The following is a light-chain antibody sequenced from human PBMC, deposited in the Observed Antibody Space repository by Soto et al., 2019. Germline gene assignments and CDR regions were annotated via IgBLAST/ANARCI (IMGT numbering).Light chain of an antibody. CDR2: NNN. Sequence: QAVVTQPPSASGTPGQRVTIPCSGSSSNIGGNPVNWYQQLPGTAPKLLIYNNNQRPSGVPDRFSGSKSGTSASLAISGLQSEDEADYYCAAWHDSLNGPVFGGGTKVTVL. CDR1: SSNIGGNP. CDR3: AAWHDSLNGPV. V-gene: IGLV1-44*01. J-gene: IGLJ3*02.